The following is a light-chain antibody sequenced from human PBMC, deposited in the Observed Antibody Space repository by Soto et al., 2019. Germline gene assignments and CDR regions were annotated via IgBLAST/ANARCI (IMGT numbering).Light chain of an antibody. J-gene: IGLJ2*01. CDR1: SGHSTYA. CDR3: QTWGTGIVI. V-gene: IGLV4-69*01. Sequence: QSVLTQSPSASASPGASVKLTCTLSSGHSTYAIAWHQQQPEKGPRFLMKLNSDGSHNRGDGIPDRFSGSSSGAERYLSISGLQSEDEAEYYCQTWGTGIVILGGGTKLTVL. CDR2: LNSDGSH.